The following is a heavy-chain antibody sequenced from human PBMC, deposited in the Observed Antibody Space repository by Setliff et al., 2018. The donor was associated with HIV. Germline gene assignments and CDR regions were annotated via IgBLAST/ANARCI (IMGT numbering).Heavy chain of an antibody. CDR3: ARGDSSGWVDY. CDR1: GGSFSGYF. CDR2: SNYDGKT. V-gene: IGHV4-34*01. J-gene: IGHJ4*02. D-gene: IGHD3-22*01. Sequence: LSLTCAVYGGSFSGYFWSWIRQPPGKGLEWIGESNYDGKTKYNPSLKSRVSISVDTSKTQFYLKLTSVTAADTAVYYCARGDSSGWVDYWGQGTLVTVSS.